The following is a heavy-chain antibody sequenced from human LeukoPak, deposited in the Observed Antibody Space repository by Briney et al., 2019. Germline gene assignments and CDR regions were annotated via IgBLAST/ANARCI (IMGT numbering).Heavy chain of an antibody. Sequence: SETLSLTCTASGGSISSSSYYWGWIRQPPGKGLEWIGSIYYSGSTYYNPSLKSRVTISVDTSKNQFSLKLSSVTAADTAVYYCAKGIPWDYFDYWGQGTLVTVSS. J-gene: IGHJ4*02. V-gene: IGHV4-39*07. CDR3: AKGIPWDYFDY. CDR1: GGSISSSSYY. CDR2: IYYSGST.